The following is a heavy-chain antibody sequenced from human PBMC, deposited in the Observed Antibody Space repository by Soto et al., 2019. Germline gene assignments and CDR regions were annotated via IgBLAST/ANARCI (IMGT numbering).Heavy chain of an antibody. D-gene: IGHD3-22*01. CDR3: ARDRNYYDTSDFYSKFDY. J-gene: IGHJ4*02. CDR1: GASISTYC. CDR2: IYSTGTTSGST. V-gene: IGHV4-4*07. Sequence: PSETLSLTCTVSGASISTYCWSWIRQPAGKGLEWIGRIYSTGTTSGSTNYNPSLKSRVTMSLDTSKNQFSLKLSSVTAADTAVYFCARDRNYYDTSDFYSKFDYWGQGTLVTVSS.